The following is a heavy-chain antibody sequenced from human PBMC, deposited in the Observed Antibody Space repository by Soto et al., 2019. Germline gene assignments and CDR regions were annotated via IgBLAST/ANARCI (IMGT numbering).Heavy chain of an antibody. CDR2: IYHSGST. J-gene: IGHJ3*02. V-gene: IGHV4-38-2*01. CDR3: ARSGRGEYYDYVWGSRGAFDI. CDR1: GYSISSGYY. D-gene: IGHD3-16*01. Sequence: SETLSLTCAVSGYSISSGYYWGWIRQPPGKGLEWIGSIYHSGSTYYNPSLKSRVTISVDTSKNQFSLKLSSVTAADTTVYYCARSGRGEYYDYVWGSRGAFDIWGQGTMVTVSS.